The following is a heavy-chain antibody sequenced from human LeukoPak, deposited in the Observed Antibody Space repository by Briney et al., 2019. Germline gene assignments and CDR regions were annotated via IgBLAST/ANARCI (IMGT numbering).Heavy chain of an antibody. CDR2: IYHSGTT. CDR3: AKGEHRGYIDDGMDV. V-gene: IGHV4-30-2*01. Sequence: SQTLSLTCAVSGGSISSGGYSWSWIRQPPGKGLEWIGYIYHSGTTYYNPSLKSRVTISVDRSKNQFSLKLSSVTAADTALYFCAKGEHRGYIDDGMDVWGQGTTVTVS. CDR1: GGSISSGGYS. J-gene: IGHJ6*02. D-gene: IGHD5-12*01.